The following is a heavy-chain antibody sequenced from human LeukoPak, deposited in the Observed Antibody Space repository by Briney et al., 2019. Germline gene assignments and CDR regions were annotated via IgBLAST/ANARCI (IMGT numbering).Heavy chain of an antibody. Sequence: PGRSLRLSCTASGFTFHDTAMRWVRQRPGQGLEWVSGIGWNSGSIGYADSVKGRFTISRDNAKNALYLQMNSVRTEDTAFYFCAKDPSRDYEGSTWGQGTLVTVSS. V-gene: IGHV3-9*01. CDR2: IGWNSGSI. CDR3: AKDPSRDYEGST. D-gene: IGHD4-17*01. CDR1: GFTFHDTA. J-gene: IGHJ4*02.